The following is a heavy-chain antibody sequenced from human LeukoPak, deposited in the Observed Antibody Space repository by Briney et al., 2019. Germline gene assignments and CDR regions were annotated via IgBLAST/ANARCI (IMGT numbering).Heavy chain of an antibody. J-gene: IGHJ4*02. D-gene: IGHD6-13*01. CDR2: INPSDGST. Sequence: ASVKVPCKASGYTFTSYYMHWVRQAPGQGLEWMGIINPSDGSTSYAQKFQGRVTMTRDMSTSTVYMELSSLRSEDTAVYYCARSAELAAVGTMYFDYWGQGTLVTVSS. V-gene: IGHV1-46*01. CDR1: GYTFTSYY. CDR3: ARSAELAAVGTMYFDY.